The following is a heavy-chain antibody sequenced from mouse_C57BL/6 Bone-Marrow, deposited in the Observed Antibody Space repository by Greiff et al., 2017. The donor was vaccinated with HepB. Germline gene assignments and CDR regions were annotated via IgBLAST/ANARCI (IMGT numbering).Heavy chain of an antibody. CDR3: VRDRDYYGSRFYAMDY. CDR2: IRSKSSNYAT. Sequence: EVHLVESGGGLVQPKGSLKLSCAASGFTFNTYAMHWVRQAPGKGLEWVARIRSKSSNYATYYADSVKDRFTISRDDSQSMLYLQMNNLKTEDTAMYYCVRDRDYYGSRFYAMDYWGQGTSVTVSS. V-gene: IGHV10-3*01. D-gene: IGHD1-1*01. CDR1: GFTFNTYA. J-gene: IGHJ4*01.